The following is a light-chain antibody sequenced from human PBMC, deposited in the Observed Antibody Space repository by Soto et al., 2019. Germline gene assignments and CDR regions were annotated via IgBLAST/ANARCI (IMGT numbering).Light chain of an antibody. CDR2: DAY. J-gene: IGKJ1*01. CDR1: QSVDRY. CDR3: QQYGSSPPRT. Sequence: EVVLTQSPDTLSLSPGETATLSCRASQSVDRYVAWYQQKVGQAPRLLIYDAYTRATDVPDRFSGSGSGADFTLSISRLEPEDFVVYYCQQYGSSPPRTFGQGTKVEMK. V-gene: IGKV3-20*01.